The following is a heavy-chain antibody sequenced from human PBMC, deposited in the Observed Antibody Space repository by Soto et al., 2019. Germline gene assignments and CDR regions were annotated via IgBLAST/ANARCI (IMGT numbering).Heavy chain of an antibody. Sequence: LRLSCAASGFTFSVYAMSWVRQAPGKGLEWVSAISSNGGRTFYADSLRGRFTISRDNSKSALYLQMNNLRAEDTAIYYCAKYSELPYEAYLQQWGQGTLVTVSS. D-gene: IGHD1-7*01. CDR2: ISSNGGRT. CDR3: AKYSELPYEAYLQQ. V-gene: IGHV3-23*01. J-gene: IGHJ1*01. CDR1: GFTFSVYA.